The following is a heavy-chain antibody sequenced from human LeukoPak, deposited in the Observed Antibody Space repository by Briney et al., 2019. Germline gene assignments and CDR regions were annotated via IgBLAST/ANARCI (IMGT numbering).Heavy chain of an antibody. CDR3: ASGVNYYDSSGFPDAFDI. D-gene: IGHD3-22*01. V-gene: IGHV1-2*02. CDR2: INPNSGGT. CDR1: GYTFTGYY. Sequence: ASVKVSCTASGYTFTGYYMHWVRQAPGQGLEWMGWINPNSGGTNYAQKFQGRVTMTRDTSISTAYMELSRLRSDDTAVYYCASGVNYYDSSGFPDAFDIWGQGTMVTVSS. J-gene: IGHJ3*02.